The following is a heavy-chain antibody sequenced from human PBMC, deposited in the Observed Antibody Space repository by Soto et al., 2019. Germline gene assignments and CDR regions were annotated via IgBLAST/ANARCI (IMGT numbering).Heavy chain of an antibody. V-gene: IGHV3-23*01. J-gene: IGHJ4*02. D-gene: IGHD6-19*01. CDR1: GFSFSTHA. CDR2: ISSGGTTT. CDR3: AREGGSIGGWFGRKFDS. Sequence: CSLRLSCTASGFSFSTHAMSWVRQAPGKGLEWVSSISSGGTTTFYAASVEGRFTISRDKSKNTLYLQMNSLRADDTAVYYCAREGGSIGGWFGRKFDSWGQGTQVTVSS.